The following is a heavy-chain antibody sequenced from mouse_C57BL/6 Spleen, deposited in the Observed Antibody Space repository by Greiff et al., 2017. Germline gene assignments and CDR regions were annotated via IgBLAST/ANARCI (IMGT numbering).Heavy chain of an antibody. Sequence: VQLQQSGPELVKPGASVKISCKASGYAFSSSWMNWVKQRPGQGLEWIGRIYPGDGDTNYNGKFKGKATLTADKSSSTAYMQLSSLTSEDSAVYFCAREDSNYVEAMGYWGQGTSVTVSS. CDR2: IYPGDGDT. CDR1: GYAFSSSW. D-gene: IGHD2-5*01. CDR3: AREDSNYVEAMGY. J-gene: IGHJ4*01. V-gene: IGHV1-82*01.